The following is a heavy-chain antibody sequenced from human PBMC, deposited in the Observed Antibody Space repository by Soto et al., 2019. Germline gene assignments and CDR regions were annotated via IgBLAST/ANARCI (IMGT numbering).Heavy chain of an antibody. J-gene: IGHJ6*02. Sequence: QVQLVQSGAEVKKPGSSVKVSCKASGGTFSSYAISWVRQAPGQGLEWMGGIIPIFGTANYAQKFQGRVTITAHKSTSTAYVELSSLRSEDTAVYYCARDVPLNYYDSTFQYYALDVWGQGTTVTVSS. CDR3: ARDVPLNYYDSTFQYYALDV. CDR1: GGTFSSYA. CDR2: IIPIFGTA. D-gene: IGHD3-22*01. V-gene: IGHV1-69*06.